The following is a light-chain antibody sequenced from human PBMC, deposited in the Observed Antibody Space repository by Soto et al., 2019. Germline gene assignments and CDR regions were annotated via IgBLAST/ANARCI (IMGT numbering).Light chain of an antibody. Sequence: DIQMTQSPSSLSASVGDRVTITCRASQSISSYLNWYQQKPGKAPKLLIYAASILQSGVTSRFSGSGSGTDFTLTISSLQPEDFATYYCQQSYSTPLTFGGGTKVEIK. CDR2: AAS. CDR3: QQSYSTPLT. V-gene: IGKV1-39*01. J-gene: IGKJ4*01. CDR1: QSISSY.